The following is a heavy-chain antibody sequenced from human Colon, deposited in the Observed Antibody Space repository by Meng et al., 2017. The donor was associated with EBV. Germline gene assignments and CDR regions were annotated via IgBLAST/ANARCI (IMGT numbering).Heavy chain of an antibody. CDR2: IYYSGST. CDR1: GGSVSSGGYY. Sequence: QGQLQASGPGLVKPSQTLSLTCTVSGGSVSSGGYYWTWIRQHPGKGLEWFGHIYYSGSTFYNPSLKRRVIISIDTSKNQFSLNLRSVTAADTAVYYCARVSSGWDYFDYWGQGTLVTVSS. D-gene: IGHD6-19*01. J-gene: IGHJ4*02. V-gene: IGHV4-31*03. CDR3: ARVSSGWDYFDY.